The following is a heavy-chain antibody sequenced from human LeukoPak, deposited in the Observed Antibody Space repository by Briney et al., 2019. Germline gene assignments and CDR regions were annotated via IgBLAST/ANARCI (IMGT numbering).Heavy chain of an antibody. CDR2: IIPILGIA. Sequence: GASVTVSFTASGGTFSSYAISWVRQAPGQGLGWMGRIIPILGIANYAQKFQGRVTITADKSTSTAYMELRSLRSEDTAVYYCARARASWVDTANSYYYYMDVWGKGTTVTVSS. D-gene: IGHD5-18*01. V-gene: IGHV1-69*04. J-gene: IGHJ6*03. CDR3: ARARASWVDTANSYYYYMDV. CDR1: GGTFSSYA.